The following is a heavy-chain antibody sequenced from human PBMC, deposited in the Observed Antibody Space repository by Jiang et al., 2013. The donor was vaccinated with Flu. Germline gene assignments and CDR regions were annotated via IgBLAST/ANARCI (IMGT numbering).Heavy chain of an antibody. D-gene: IGHD6-13*01. CDR2: IIPIFGTA. CDR3: ARAPSPLAAAGTRDLQTYYYYGMDV. CDR1: GGTFSSYA. Sequence: SSVKVSCKASGGTFSSYAISWVRQAPGQGLEWMGGIIPIFGTANYAQKFQGRVTITADESTSTAYMELSSLRSEDTAVYYCARAPSPLAAAGTRDLQTYYYYGMDVWGQGTTVTVSS. J-gene: IGHJ6*02. V-gene: IGHV1-69*01.